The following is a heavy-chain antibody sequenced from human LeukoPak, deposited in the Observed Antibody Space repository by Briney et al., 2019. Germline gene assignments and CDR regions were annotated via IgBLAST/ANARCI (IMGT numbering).Heavy chain of an antibody. CDR2: ISYDGSNK. Sequence: PGGSLRLSCAASGFTFSSYAMHWVRQAPGKGLEWVAVISYDGSNKYYADSVKGRFTISRDNSKNTLYLQMNSLRAEDTAVYYCARDRADSFDYWGQGTLVTVSS. CDR3: ARDRADSFDY. D-gene: IGHD1-26*01. CDR1: GFTFSSYA. V-gene: IGHV3-30-3*01. J-gene: IGHJ4*02.